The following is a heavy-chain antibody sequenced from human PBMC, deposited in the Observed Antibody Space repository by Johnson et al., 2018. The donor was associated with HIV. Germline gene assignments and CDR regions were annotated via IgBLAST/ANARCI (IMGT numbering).Heavy chain of an antibody. J-gene: IGHJ3*01. D-gene: IGHD3-16*01. CDR3: AKPPSMGADAFDL. CDR2: ISYDGTDT. Sequence: QVQLVESGGGVVQPGRSLRLSCAASGFTFSSYDMHWVRQAPGKGMDWVAFISYDGTDTYYADSVKGRFTISRDNSKNALYLQMNSLRSEDTAVYYCAKPPSMGADAFDLWGQGTMVTVSS. CDR1: GFTFSSYD. V-gene: IGHV3-30*18.